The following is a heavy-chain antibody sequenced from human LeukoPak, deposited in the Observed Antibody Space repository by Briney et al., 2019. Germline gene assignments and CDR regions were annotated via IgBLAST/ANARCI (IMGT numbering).Heavy chain of an antibody. CDR1: GGTFSSYA. D-gene: IGHD1-26*01. Sequence: GASVKVSCKASGGTFSSYAISWARQAPGQGLEWMGRIIPIFGTANYAQKFQGRVTITTDESTSTAYMELSSLRSEDTAVYYCARAIRELLPPSDAFDIWGQGTMVTVSS. CDR2: IIPIFGTA. V-gene: IGHV1-69*05. CDR3: ARAIRELLPPSDAFDI. J-gene: IGHJ3*02.